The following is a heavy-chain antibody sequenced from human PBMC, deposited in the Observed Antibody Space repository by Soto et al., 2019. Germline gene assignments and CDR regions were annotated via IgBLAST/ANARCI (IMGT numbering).Heavy chain of an antibody. Sequence: ASVKVSCKASGYTFTSYGISWVRQAPGQGLEWMGWISAYNGNTNYAQKLQGRVAMTTDTSTSTAYMELRSLRSDDTAVYYCARAVVDSSGWYIGYWGQGPLVTVSS. CDR3: ARAVVDSSGWYIGY. CDR2: ISAYNGNT. V-gene: IGHV1-18*01. CDR1: GYTFTSYG. D-gene: IGHD6-19*01. J-gene: IGHJ4*02.